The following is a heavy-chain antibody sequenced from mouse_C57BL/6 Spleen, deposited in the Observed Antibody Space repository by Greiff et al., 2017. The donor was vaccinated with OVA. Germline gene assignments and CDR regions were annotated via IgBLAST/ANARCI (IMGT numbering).Heavy chain of an antibody. J-gene: IGHJ3*01. D-gene: IGHD1-1*01. CDR1: GYTFTGYW. CDR3: ERRETITTVVASRAWFAY. Sequence: VQLQQSGAELMKPGASVKLSCKATGYTFTGYWIEWVKQRPGHGLEWIGEILPGSGSTNYNEQFKGKATFTADTSSNTAYMQLSSLTTEDSAIYYCERRETITTVVASRAWFAYWGQGTLVTVSA. V-gene: IGHV1-9*01. CDR2: ILPGSGST.